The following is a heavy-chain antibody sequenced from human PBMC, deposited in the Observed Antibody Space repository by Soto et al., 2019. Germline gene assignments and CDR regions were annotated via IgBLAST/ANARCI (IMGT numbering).Heavy chain of an antibody. D-gene: IGHD6-13*01. V-gene: IGHV4-4*02. J-gene: IGHJ4*02. CDR3: ARVSAAGTYLDY. CDR1: GGSISSSNW. CDR2: IYHSGST. Sequence: QVQLQESGPGLVKPSGTLSLTCAVSGGSISSSNWWSWVRQPPGKGLEWIGEIYHSGSTNYNPSPKSRVXTXGXXSKLQFSLKLSSVTAADTAVYYCARVSAAGTYLDYWGQGTLVTVSS.